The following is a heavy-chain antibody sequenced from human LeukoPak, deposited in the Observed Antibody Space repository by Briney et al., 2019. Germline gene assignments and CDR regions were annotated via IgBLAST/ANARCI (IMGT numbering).Heavy chain of an antibody. J-gene: IGHJ3*02. CDR1: GFTVSSNY. CDR2: IYSGGST. Sequence: GGSLRLSCAASGFTVSSNYMSWVRQAPGKGLEWVSVIYSGGSTYYADSVKGRFTISRDNSKNTLYLQMNSLRAEDTAVYYCAKDPSGSAAAFDIWGQGIMVTVSS. CDR3: AKDPSGSAAAFDI. D-gene: IGHD1-26*01. V-gene: IGHV3-66*01.